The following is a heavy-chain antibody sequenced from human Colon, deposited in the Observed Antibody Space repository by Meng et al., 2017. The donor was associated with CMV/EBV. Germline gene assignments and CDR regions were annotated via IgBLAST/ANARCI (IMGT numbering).Heavy chain of an antibody. CDR1: GFTFSNYS. V-gene: IGHV3-21*01. CDR2: ISSSSSYI. J-gene: IGHJ6*02. CDR3: ARDGGLVVVPAAIGAYYYGMDV. D-gene: IGHD2-2*02. Sequence: GGSLRLSCAASGFTFSNYSMNWVRQAPGKGLEWVASISSSSSYIYYADSVKGRFTISRDNAKNSLYLQMNSLRAEDTAVYYCARDGGLVVVPAAIGAYYYGMDVWGQGTTVTVSS.